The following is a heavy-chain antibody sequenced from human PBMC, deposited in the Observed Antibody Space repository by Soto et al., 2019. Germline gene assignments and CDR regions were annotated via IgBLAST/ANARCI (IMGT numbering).Heavy chain of an antibody. D-gene: IGHD7-27*01. CDR2: IDNDGSST. V-gene: IGHV3-74*02. CDR3: AMGTMDV. J-gene: IGHJ6*04. Sequence: EVQLVESGGGLVQPGGSLRLSCAASGFTFRTYWMQWVRQAPGKGLVWVSRIDNDGSSTNYADSVKGRFTISRDNAKDTLYLQMNSLRADDTAVYYCAMGTMDVWGKGTTVTVSS. CDR1: GFTFRTYW.